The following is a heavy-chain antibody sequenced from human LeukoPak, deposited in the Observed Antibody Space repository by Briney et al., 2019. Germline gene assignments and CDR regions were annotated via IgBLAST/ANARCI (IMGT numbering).Heavy chain of an antibody. CDR1: GYTFTSYG. CDR2: ISAYNGNT. J-gene: IGHJ4*02. D-gene: IGHD6-13*01. Sequence: ASVKVSCKASGYTFTSYGISWVRQAPGQGLEWMGWISAYNGNTNYAQKLQGRVTMTTDTSTSTAYMELRSLRSDDTAVYYCASGGPLAAAGTWTTTTLDYWGQGTLVTVSS. CDR3: ASGGPLAAAGTWTTTTLDY. V-gene: IGHV1-18*01.